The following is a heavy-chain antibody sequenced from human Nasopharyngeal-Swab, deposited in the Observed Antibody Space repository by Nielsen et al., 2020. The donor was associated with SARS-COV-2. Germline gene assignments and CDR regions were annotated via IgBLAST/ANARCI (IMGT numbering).Heavy chain of an antibody. V-gene: IGHV6-1*01. Sequence: WRRPSASIGLEWLGRTYYRSKWYNDYAVSVKSRITISPDTSKNQFSLHLNSVTPEDTAVYYCARARGAYGDYYYYYYTDVWGKGTTVTVSS. J-gene: IGHJ6*03. CDR3: ARARGAYGDYYYYYYTDV. D-gene: IGHD4-17*01. CDR2: TYYRSKWYN.